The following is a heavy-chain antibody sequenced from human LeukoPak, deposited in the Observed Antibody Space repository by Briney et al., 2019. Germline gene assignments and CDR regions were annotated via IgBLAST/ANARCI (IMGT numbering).Heavy chain of an antibody. Sequence: SETLSLTCTVSGGSISSYYWSWIRQPPGKGLEWIGYIYYSGSTNYNPSLKSRVTISVDTSKIQFSLKLSSVTAADTAVYYCARRDLDRGVIYWGQGTLVTVSS. CDR1: GGSISSYY. J-gene: IGHJ4*02. CDR3: ARRDLDRGVIY. V-gene: IGHV4-59*08. CDR2: IYYSGST. D-gene: IGHD3-10*01.